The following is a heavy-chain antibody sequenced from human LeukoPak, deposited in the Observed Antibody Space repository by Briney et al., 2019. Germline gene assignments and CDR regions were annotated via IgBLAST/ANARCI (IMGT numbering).Heavy chain of an antibody. D-gene: IGHD2-2*01. Sequence: GESLKISCKGSGYSFTSYWIGWVRRMPGRSVEWMGIIYPGDSDTRYSPSFQGQVTISADKSISTAYQQWSSLKASDTAMYYCARLGYCSSTSCYSPNWFDPWGQGTLVTVSS. CDR3: ARLGYCSSTSCYSPNWFDP. CDR1: GYSFTSYW. CDR2: IYPGDSDT. J-gene: IGHJ5*02. V-gene: IGHV5-51*01.